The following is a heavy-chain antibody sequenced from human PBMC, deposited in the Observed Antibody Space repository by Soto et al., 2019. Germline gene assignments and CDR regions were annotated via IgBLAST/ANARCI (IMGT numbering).Heavy chain of an antibody. V-gene: IGHV1-69*05. D-gene: IGHD3-22*01. CDR2: IIPIFGTA. Sequence: SVKVSCKASGGTFSSYAISWVRQAPGQGLEWMGGIIPIFGTANYAQKLQGRVTMTTNTSVSTAYMELSSLRSEDTAVYYCAREKSSGYYYDYWGQGTLVTVSS. J-gene: IGHJ4*02. CDR3: AREKSSGYYYDY. CDR1: GGTFSSYA.